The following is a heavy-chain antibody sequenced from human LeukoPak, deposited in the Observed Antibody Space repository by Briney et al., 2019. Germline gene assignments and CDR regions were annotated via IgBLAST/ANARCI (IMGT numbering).Heavy chain of an antibody. CDR1: GGSFSGYY. J-gene: IGHJ5*02. Sequence: SETLSLTCAVYGGSFSGYYWSWIRQPPGKGLEWIGEINHSGSTNYNPSLKSRVTISVDTSKNQFSLKLSSVTAADTAVYYCARGITMIVVVTYNWFDPWGQGTQVTVSS. D-gene: IGHD3-22*01. CDR3: ARGITMIVVVTYNWFDP. CDR2: INHSGST. V-gene: IGHV4-34*01.